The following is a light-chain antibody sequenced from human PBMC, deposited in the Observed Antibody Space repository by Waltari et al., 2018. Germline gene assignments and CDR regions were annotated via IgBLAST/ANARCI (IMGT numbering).Light chain of an antibody. V-gene: IGLV2-11*01. CDR3: CSFAGTYTWV. J-gene: IGLJ3*02. CDR2: DVT. CDR1: TSDVGGYNY. Sequence: SALTQPRSVSGSPGQSVTISCTGTTSDVGGYNYVSWYQHHPGKAPKLMIFDVTQPPSGVPDRFSGSMSANTASLTISGLQAEDEADYYCCSFAGTYTWVFGGGTKVTVL.